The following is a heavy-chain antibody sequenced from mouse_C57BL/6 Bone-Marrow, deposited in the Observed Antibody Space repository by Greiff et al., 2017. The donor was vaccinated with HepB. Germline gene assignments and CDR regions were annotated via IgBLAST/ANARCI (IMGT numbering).Heavy chain of an antibody. CDR3: APDLHSNSGFAY. J-gene: IGHJ3*01. CDR1: GFTFSDYG. CDR2: ISNLAYSI. D-gene: IGHD2-5*01. V-gene: IGHV5-15*01. Sequence: EVMLVESGGGLVQPGGSLKLSCAASGFTFSDYGMAWVRQAPRKGPEWVAFISNLAYSIYYADTVTGRFTLSRENAKNTLYLEMSSLRSEDTAMYYCAPDLHSNSGFAYWGQGTLVTVSA.